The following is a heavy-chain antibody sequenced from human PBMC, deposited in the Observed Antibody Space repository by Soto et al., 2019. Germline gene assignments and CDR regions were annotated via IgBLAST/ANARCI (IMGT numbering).Heavy chain of an antibody. V-gene: IGHV3-23*01. Sequence: PGGSLRLSCAASGFTFSSYAMSWVRQAPGKGLEWVSAMSGSGDRTYYADSVKGRLTISRDNSKNTLYLQMNSLRAEDTAVYYCAKGSARSVYYYMDVWGKGTTVTVSS. CDR3: AKGSARSVYYYMDV. CDR1: GFTFSSYA. D-gene: IGHD6-19*01. J-gene: IGHJ6*03. CDR2: MSGSGDRT.